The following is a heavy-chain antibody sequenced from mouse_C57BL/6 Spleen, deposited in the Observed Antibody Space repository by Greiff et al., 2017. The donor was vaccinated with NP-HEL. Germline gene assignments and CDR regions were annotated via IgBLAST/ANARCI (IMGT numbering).Heavy chain of an antibody. CDR3: ARGGYYGSKGLYFDY. CDR2: INPSNGGT. V-gene: IGHV1-53*01. CDR1: GYTFTSYW. J-gene: IGHJ2*01. Sequence: QVQLKQPGTELVKPGASVKLSCKASGYTFTSYWMHWVKQRPGQGLEWIGNINPSNGGTNYNEKFKSKATLTVDKSSSTAYMQLSSLTSEDSAVYYCARGGYYGSKGLYFDYWGQGTTLTVSS. D-gene: IGHD1-1*01.